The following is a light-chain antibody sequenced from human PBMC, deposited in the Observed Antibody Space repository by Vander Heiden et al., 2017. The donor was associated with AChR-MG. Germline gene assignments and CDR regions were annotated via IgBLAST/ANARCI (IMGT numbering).Light chain of an antibody. V-gene: IGLV3-25*03. CDR3: QSGDSRTAV. CDR2: KDN. Sequence: SRELTQPPSVSVSPGQTAIIPCSGDVLAKKYSYWYQQRPGQAPRMVVFKDNERPSGIPERFSGSSSGTIVTLTITDVQAEDEADYYCQSGDSRTAVFGTGTKVTVL. CDR1: VLAKKY. J-gene: IGLJ1*01.